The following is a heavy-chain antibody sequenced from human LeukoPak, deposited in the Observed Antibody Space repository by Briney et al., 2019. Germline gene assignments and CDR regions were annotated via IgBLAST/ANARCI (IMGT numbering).Heavy chain of an antibody. J-gene: IGHJ2*01. CDR1: GYTYTAHY. CDR3: ARGRGTTMVRGVITNYFDL. D-gene: IGHD3-10*01. CDR2: IDPNSGGT. Sequence: GASVKVSCKTSGYTYTAHYIHWVRQAPGQGLEWMGWIDPNSGGTNYAQKFLGSVTMTGDTSINTAFMEIRRLRSDDTAIYYCARGRGTTMVRGVITNYFDLWGRGSLVTVSS. V-gene: IGHV1-2*02.